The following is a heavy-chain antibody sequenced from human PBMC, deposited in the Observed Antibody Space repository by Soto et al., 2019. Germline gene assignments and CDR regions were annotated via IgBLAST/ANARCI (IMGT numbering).Heavy chain of an antibody. CDR2: ISGSGGST. D-gene: IGHD6-13*01. CDR1: GFTFSSYA. CDR3: AKDPSSSWYGRTKYNWFDP. J-gene: IGHJ5*02. Sequence: GGSLRLSCAASGFTFSSYAMSWVRQAPGKGLEWVSAISGSGGSTYYADSVKGRFTISRDNSKNTLYLQMNSLRAEDTAVYYCAKDPSSSWYGRTKYNWFDPWGQGTLVTVSS. V-gene: IGHV3-23*01.